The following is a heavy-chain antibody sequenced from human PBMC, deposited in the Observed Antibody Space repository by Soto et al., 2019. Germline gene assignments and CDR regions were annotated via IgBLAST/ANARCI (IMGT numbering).Heavy chain of an antibody. CDR3: ARGGSLNWYFDL. V-gene: IGHV3-74*01. Sequence: GGPLRLSCAASGFTFSSYWMHWVRQAPGKGLVWVSRINSDGSSTSYADSVKGRFTISRDNAKNTLYLQMNSLRAEDTAVYYCARGGSLNWYFDLWGRGTLVTVSS. D-gene: IGHD1-26*01. CDR1: GFTFSSYW. J-gene: IGHJ2*01. CDR2: INSDGSST.